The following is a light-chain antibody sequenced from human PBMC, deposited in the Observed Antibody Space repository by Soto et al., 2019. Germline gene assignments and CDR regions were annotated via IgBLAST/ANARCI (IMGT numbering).Light chain of an antibody. V-gene: IGKV1-27*01. J-gene: IGKJ2*01. CDR3: QRYNSAPYT. Sequence: DIQMTQSPSSLSASIGDRVTITCRASQGISNYLAWYQQKPGKSPRLLIYAASTLQSGVPSRFSGSGSGMDFTLTISGLQPEDAATYYCQRYNSAPYTFGQGTKVEIK. CDR1: QGISNY. CDR2: AAS.